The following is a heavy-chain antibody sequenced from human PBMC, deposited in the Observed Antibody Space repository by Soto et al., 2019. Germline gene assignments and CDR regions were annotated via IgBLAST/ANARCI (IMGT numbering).Heavy chain of an antibody. CDR1: GYSFTSYG. Sequence: QVQLVQSGAEVKKPGASVKVSCKASGYSFTSYGISWVRQAPGQGLEWMGWISAYNGNTNYAQKLQGRVTMTTDTSPSTAYMALRSLRSDDTAVYSCARDNGFGESDVWGQGTTVTVSS. V-gene: IGHV1-18*01. CDR2: ISAYNGNT. J-gene: IGHJ6*02. D-gene: IGHD3-10*01. CDR3: ARDNGFGESDV.